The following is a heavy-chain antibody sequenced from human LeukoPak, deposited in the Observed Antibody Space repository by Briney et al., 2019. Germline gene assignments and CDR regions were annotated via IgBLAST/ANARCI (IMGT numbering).Heavy chain of an antibody. V-gene: IGHV4-59*12. CDR3: AKDSGSGWPGDYFDY. CDR2: IYYSGST. Sequence: SETLSLTCTVSGGSISSYYWSWIRQPPGKGLEWIGYIYYSGSTNYNPSLKSRVTISVDTSKNQFSLKLSSVTAADTAVYYCAKDSGSGWPGDYFDYWGQGTLVTVSS. J-gene: IGHJ4*02. CDR1: GGSISSYY. D-gene: IGHD6-19*01.